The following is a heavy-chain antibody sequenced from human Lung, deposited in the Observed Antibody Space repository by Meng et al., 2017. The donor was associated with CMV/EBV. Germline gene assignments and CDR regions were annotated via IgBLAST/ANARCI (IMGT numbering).Heavy chain of an antibody. CDR2: ISYDGSNK. Sequence: AYGFTFSSYAMHWVRQAPGKGLEWVAVISYDGSNKYYADSVKGRFTISRDNSKNTLYLQMNNLRAEDTAVYYCARGWGLYSWFDPWGQGTLVTVSS. CDR1: GFTFSSYA. CDR3: ARGWGLYSWFDP. J-gene: IGHJ5*02. V-gene: IGHV3-30-3*01. D-gene: IGHD3-16*01.